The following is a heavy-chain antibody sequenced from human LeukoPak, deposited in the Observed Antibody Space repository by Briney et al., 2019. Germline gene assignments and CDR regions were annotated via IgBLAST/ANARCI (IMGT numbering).Heavy chain of an antibody. CDR1: GGSISSSSYY. Sequence: SETLSLTCTVSGGSISSSSYYWGWIRQPPGKGLEWIGNVYYSGITYYNPSLKSRVIISLDTPKSQFSLKLSSVTAADTAVYFCARQCSSTSCYSYWGQGTLVTVSS. CDR2: VYYSGIT. J-gene: IGHJ4*02. V-gene: IGHV4-39*01. CDR3: ARQCSSTSCYSY. D-gene: IGHD2-2*01.